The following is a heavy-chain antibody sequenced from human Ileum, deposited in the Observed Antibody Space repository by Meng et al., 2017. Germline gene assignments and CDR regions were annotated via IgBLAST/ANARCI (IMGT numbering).Heavy chain of an antibody. J-gene: IGHJ5*02. CDR3: AIGWGWTADH. CDR1: GGSITNYY. CDR2: SPKTGGS. V-gene: IGHV4-59*03. Sequence: QVQLQEAGPGLVKPSETLSLTCSVSGGSITNYYLIWIRQSPGKGLEWLGNSPKTGGSNDNPSLSSRLTIWMDTSNNQFSLELTSLTAADTALYYCAIGWGWTADHWGQGILVTVSS. D-gene: IGHD3-10*01.